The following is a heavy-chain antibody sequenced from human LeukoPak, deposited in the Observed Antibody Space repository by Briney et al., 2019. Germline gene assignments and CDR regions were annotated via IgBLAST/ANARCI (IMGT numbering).Heavy chain of an antibody. CDR3: ARHRSYKQWLVKYYFDY. CDR2: IYYSGGT. D-gene: IGHD6-19*01. V-gene: IGHV4-59*08. J-gene: IGHJ4*02. Sequence: SETLSLTCTVSGGSISSYYWSWIRQPPGKGLEWIGYIYYSGGTNYNPSLKSRVTISVDTSKNQFSLKLSSVTAADTAVYYCARHRSYKQWLVKYYFDYWGQGTLVTVSS. CDR1: GGSISSYY.